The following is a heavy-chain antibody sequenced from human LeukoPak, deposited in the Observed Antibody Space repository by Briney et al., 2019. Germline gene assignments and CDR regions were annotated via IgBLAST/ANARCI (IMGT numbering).Heavy chain of an antibody. CDR3: AKARDFWSGYHFDY. D-gene: IGHD3-3*01. V-gene: IGHV3-23*01. Sequence: GGSPRLSCAASGFTLSSYAMSWVRQAPGKGLEWVSAISGSGGSTYYADSVKGRFTISRDNSKNTLYLQMNSLRAEDTAVYYCAKARDFWSGYHFDYWGQGTRVTVSS. J-gene: IGHJ4*02. CDR1: GFTLSSYA. CDR2: ISGSGGST.